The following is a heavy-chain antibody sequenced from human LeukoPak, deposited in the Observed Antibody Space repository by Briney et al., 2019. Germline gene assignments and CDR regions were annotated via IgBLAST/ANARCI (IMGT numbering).Heavy chain of an antibody. Sequence: SETLSLTCTVSGGSISSYYWSWIRQPPGKGLEWIGYIYYSGNTIYNPSLKSRVTISIDTSKNQSSLQLSSVTAADTAVYYCARRRYNYAYWGQGTLVTVSS. D-gene: IGHD5-18*01. CDR3: ARRRYNYAY. J-gene: IGHJ4*02. CDR2: IYYSGNT. V-gene: IGHV4-59*01. CDR1: GGSISSYY.